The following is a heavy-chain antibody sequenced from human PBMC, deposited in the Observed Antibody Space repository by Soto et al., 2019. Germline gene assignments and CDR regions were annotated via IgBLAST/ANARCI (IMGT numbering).Heavy chain of an antibody. CDR3: AKDNPGPYGDYESTWFEP. CDR1: GFSIDDFA. V-gene: IGHV3-9*01. CDR2: ISWDSGKI. Sequence: GGSLRRSCSASGFSIDDFAMHWVRQAPWKGLEWVSSISWDSGKIGYADSVTGRFSVSRDNAKNSLFLQMSSLKPEDTAFYFCAKDNPGPYGDYESTWFEPWGQGTLVNVSS. D-gene: IGHD4-17*01. J-gene: IGHJ5*02.